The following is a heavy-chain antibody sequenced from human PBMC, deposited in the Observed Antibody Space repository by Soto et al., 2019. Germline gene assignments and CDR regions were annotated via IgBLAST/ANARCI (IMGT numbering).Heavy chain of an antibody. Sequence: GGSLRLSCAASGFTVSSNYMSWVRQAPGKGLEWVSVIYSGGSTYYADSVKGRFTISRDNSKNTLYLQMNSLRAEDTAVYYCATYRTPTSDYYGSGREDAFDIWGQGTMVTVSS. CDR3: ATYRTPTSDYYGSGREDAFDI. D-gene: IGHD3-10*01. V-gene: IGHV3-66*01. CDR2: IYSGGST. CDR1: GFTVSSNY. J-gene: IGHJ3*02.